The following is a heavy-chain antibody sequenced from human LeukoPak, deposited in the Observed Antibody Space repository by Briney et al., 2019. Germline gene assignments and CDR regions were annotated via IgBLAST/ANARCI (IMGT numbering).Heavy chain of an antibody. CDR3: ARQWIQLWPATWFDP. Sequence: SETLSLTCTVSGGSISSYYWSWIRQPPGKGLEWIGYIYTSGSTNYNPSLKSRVTISVDTSKNQFPLKLSSVTAADTAVYCCARQWIQLWPATWFDPWGQGTLVTVSS. V-gene: IGHV4-4*09. CDR1: GGSISSYY. CDR2: IYTSGST. D-gene: IGHD5-18*01. J-gene: IGHJ5*02.